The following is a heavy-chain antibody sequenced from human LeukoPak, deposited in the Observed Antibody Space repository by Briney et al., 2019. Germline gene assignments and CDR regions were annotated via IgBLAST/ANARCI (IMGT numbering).Heavy chain of an antibody. CDR3: ARLVVPAASNYGMDV. V-gene: IGHV4-34*01. Sequence: SETLSLTCAVYGGSFSGYYWSWIRQPPGKGLEWIGEINHSGSTNYNPSLKSRVTISVDTSKNQFSLKLSSVTAADTAVYYCARLVVPAASNYGMDVWGQGTTVTVSS. J-gene: IGHJ6*02. CDR2: INHSGST. D-gene: IGHD2-2*01. CDR1: GGSFSGYY.